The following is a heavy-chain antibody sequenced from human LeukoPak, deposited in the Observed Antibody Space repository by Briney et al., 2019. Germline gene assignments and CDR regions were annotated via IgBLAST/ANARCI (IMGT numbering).Heavy chain of an antibody. CDR3: ARGCSAGTPHNWFDP. CDR1: GGSISGYY. J-gene: IGHJ5*02. V-gene: IGHV4-59*01. D-gene: IGHD6-13*01. CDR2: IYYSGST. Sequence: SETLSLTCTVSGGSISGYYWSWIRQPPRKGLEWIGYIYYSGSTNYNPSLKSRVTISVDTSKNQFSLKLSSVTAADTAVYYCARGCSAGTPHNWFDPWGQGTLVTVSS.